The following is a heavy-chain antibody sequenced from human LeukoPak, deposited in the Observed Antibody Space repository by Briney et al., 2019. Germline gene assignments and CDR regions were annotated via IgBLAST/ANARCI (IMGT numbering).Heavy chain of an antibody. CDR3: AREREGPYGYLDY. CDR2: IYTSGST. D-gene: IGHD4-17*01. Sequence: SETLSLTCTVSGGSISSARYYWSWIRQPAGKGLEWIGRIYTSGSTDYNPSLKSRVTISVDTSKNQFSLKLYSVTAADTAVYYCAREREGPYGYLDYWGQGTLVTVSS. V-gene: IGHV4-61*02. J-gene: IGHJ4*02. CDR1: GGSISSARYY.